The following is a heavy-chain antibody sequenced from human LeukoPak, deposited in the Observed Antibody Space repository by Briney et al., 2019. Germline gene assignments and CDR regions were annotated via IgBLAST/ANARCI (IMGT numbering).Heavy chain of an antibody. J-gene: IGHJ6*03. Sequence: GSLRLSCAASGCTFSSYGMSWVRQAPGKGLEWVSAISGSGGSTYYADSVKGRFTSSRDNSKNTLYLQMNSLRAEDTAVYYCPKGGLVPDDYYYYYMDVWGKGTTVTISS. CDR3: PKGGLVPDDYYYYYMDV. V-gene: IGHV3-23*01. D-gene: IGHD6-19*01. CDR1: GCTFSSYG. CDR2: ISGSGGST.